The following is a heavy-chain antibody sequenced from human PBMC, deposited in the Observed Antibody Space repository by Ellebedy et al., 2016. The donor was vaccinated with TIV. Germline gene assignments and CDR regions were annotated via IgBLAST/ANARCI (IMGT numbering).Heavy chain of an antibody. D-gene: IGHD3-22*01. V-gene: IGHV4-4*02. CDR3: ARSSGYFSLDY. Sequence: SETLSLXXAVSGGSITTGTYWCWVRQPPGAGLEWIGEISHSGDTKYNPSLKTRVTISIDKSKNPFSLRLNSVTAADTAVYYCARSSGYFSLDYWGQGTLVTVSS. J-gene: IGHJ4*02. CDR2: ISHSGDT. CDR1: GGSITTGTY.